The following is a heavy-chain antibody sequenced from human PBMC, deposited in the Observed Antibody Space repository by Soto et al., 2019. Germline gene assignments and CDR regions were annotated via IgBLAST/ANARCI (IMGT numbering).Heavy chain of an antibody. Sequence: PSETLSLTCTGSGGSISSYYWSWIRQPPGKGLEWIGYIYNSGSTNYNPSLKSRVTISVDTSKNQFSLKLSSVTAADTAVYYCARGSTGYSSSWYRYWGQGTLVTV. V-gene: IGHV4-59*08. J-gene: IGHJ4*02. D-gene: IGHD6-13*01. CDR1: GGSISSYY. CDR3: ARGSTGYSSSWYRY. CDR2: IYNSGST.